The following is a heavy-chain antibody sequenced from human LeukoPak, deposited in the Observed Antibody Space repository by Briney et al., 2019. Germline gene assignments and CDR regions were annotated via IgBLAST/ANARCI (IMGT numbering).Heavy chain of an antibody. V-gene: IGHV4-34*01. D-gene: IGHD4-17*01. CDR2: INHSGST. CDR1: GGSFSGYY. Sequence: PSETLSLTCAVYGGSFSGYYWSWIRQPPGKGLEWIGEINHSGSTNYNPSLKGRVTISVDTSKNQFSLKLSSVTAADTAVYYCARILGRNRYGEGYWGQGTLVTVSS. J-gene: IGHJ4*02. CDR3: ARILGRNRYGEGY.